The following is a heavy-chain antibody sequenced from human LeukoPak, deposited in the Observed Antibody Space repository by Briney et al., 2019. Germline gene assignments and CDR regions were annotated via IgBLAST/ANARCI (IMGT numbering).Heavy chain of an antibody. Sequence: ASVKVSCKASGYTFTSYGISWVRQAPGQGLEWMGWISAYNGNTNYAQKLQGRVTMTTDTSTSTAYMELRSLRSGDTAVYYCARDRYYDYVWGSRGYYYYGMDVWGQGTTVTVSS. V-gene: IGHV1-18*01. CDR1: GYTFTSYG. J-gene: IGHJ6*02. CDR3: ARDRYYDYVWGSRGYYYYGMDV. D-gene: IGHD3-16*01. CDR2: ISAYNGNT.